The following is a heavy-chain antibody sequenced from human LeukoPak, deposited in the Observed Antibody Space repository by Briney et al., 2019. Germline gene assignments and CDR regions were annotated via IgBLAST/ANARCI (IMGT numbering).Heavy chain of an antibody. D-gene: IGHD2-21*02. CDR1: GFTFSSYW. V-gene: IGHV3-74*01. J-gene: IGHJ4*02. CDR3: ANDYGRHGVAVAAILFDY. Sequence: GGSLRLSCAASGFTFSSYWMHWVRQAPGKGLVWVSLINSDGSSTSYADSVKGRFTISRDNAENTLYLQMNSLRAEDTAVYYCANDYGRHGVAVAAILFDYWGQGTLVTVSS. CDR2: INSDGSST.